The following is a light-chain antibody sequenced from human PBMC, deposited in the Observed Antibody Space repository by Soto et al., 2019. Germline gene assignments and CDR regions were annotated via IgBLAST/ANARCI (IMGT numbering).Light chain of an antibody. Sequence: EIVLTQSPGTLSLSPGERATLSCRASQSVSSSYLDWDQQKPGQAPRPLIYVASSRATGIPDRFSGSGSGTDFNLTISRLEPEDFAVYYCQQYGSSPLTFGQGTRLEPK. CDR2: VAS. J-gene: IGKJ5*01. CDR3: QQYGSSPLT. CDR1: QSVSSSY. V-gene: IGKV3-20*01.